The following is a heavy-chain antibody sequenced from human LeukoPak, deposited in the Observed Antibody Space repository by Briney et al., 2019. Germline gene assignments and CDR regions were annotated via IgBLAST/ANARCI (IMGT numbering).Heavy chain of an antibody. CDR1: GRSIIMDN. Sequence: SETLSLTRSVSGRSIIMDNWSWIRQPAAKGLEWIGRMYFNGTTKYNPSLKSRVTISVDISKNELSLKLTSVTAADTAVYYCARDYMTMIRGTRETDFYHYMDVWGKGATVTNSS. CDR3: ARDYMTMIRGTRETDFYHYMDV. D-gene: IGHD3-10*01. V-gene: IGHV4-4*07. J-gene: IGHJ6*03. CDR2: MYFNGTT.